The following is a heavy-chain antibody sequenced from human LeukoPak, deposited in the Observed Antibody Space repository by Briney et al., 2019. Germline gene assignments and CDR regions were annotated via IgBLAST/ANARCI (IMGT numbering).Heavy chain of an antibody. CDR1: EFSVGSNY. CDR3: ARDPSIAAAGYFDY. CDR2: IYSGGSA. D-gene: IGHD6-13*01. J-gene: IGHJ4*02. Sequence: GGSLRLSCAASEFSVGSNYMTWVRQAPGKGLEWVSLIYSGGSAYYADSVKGRFTISRDNSKNTLYLQMNSLRAEDTAVYYCARDPSIAAAGYFDYWGQGALVTVSS. V-gene: IGHV3-66*01.